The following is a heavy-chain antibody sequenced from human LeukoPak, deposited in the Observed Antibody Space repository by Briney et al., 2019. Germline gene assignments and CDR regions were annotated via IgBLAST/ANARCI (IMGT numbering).Heavy chain of an antibody. CDR3: AKELAYYDSSGYYFYFDY. CDR2: IKQDGSNK. V-gene: IGHV3-7*01. Sequence: PGGSLRLSCAASGFTFSSYWMSWVRQAPGKGLEWVANIKQDGSNKYYADSVKGQFTISRDNSKNTLYLQMNSLRAEDTAVYYCAKELAYYDSSGYYFYFDYWGQGTLVTVSS. D-gene: IGHD3-22*01. J-gene: IGHJ4*02. CDR1: GFTFSSYW.